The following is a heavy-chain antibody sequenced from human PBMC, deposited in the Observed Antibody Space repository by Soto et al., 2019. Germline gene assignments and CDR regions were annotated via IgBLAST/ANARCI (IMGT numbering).Heavy chain of an antibody. CDR2: IDWNDDK. CDR1: GFSLSTSGVG. V-gene: IGHV2-5*01. D-gene: IGHD3-3*01. J-gene: IGHJ4*02. CDR3: AHSRITIFGVVFDY. Sequence: QITLKESGPTLVKPTQTLTLTCTFSGFSLSTSGVGVGWIRQPPGKALEWLALIDWNDDKRYSPSLKSRLTITKDTYKNQVVLTMTNMDPVDTATYYCAHSRITIFGVVFDYWGQGTLVTVSS.